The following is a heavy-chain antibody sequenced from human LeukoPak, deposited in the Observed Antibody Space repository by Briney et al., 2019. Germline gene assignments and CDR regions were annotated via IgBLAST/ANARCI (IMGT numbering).Heavy chain of an antibody. D-gene: IGHD6-25*01. J-gene: IGHJ4*02. V-gene: IGHV4-39*01. CDR1: GASISSGDYY. CDR3: VRRGQRLNPGLYYFDY. Sequence: SETLSLTCTVSGASISSGDYYWGWIRQSPGKGLEWIVTIYYSGSTNYNPSLKSRVTISVDTSENQFSLRLSSVTATDTAVYYCVRRGQRLNPGLYYFDYWGQGTLVTVSS. CDR2: IYYSGST.